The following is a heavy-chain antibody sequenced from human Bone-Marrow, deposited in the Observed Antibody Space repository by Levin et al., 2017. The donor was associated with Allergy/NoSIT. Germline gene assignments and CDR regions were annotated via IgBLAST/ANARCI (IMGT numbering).Heavy chain of an antibody. J-gene: IGHJ6*03. CDR3: ARLLVAAGKDYHFFMDV. V-gene: IGHV5-51*01. CDR1: GYTFASYW. D-gene: IGHD6-13*01. CDR2: VYPADSDV. Sequence: GESLKISCETSGYTFASYWIAWVRQAPGKGLEWIGIVYPADSDVKYSPSFQGQVTISADKSVSTAYLQWSSLKASDSAIYYCARLLVAAGKDYHFFMDVWGKGTTVTVSS.